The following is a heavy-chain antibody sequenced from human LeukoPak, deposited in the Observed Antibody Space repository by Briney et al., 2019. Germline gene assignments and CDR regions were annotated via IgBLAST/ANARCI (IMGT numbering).Heavy chain of an antibody. CDR2: INPSGGST. CDR1: GYTFTSYY. J-gene: IGHJ3*02. D-gene: IGHD7-27*01. CDR3: ARVGHQTGYAFDI. V-gene: IGHV1-46*01. Sequence: ASVKVSCKASGYTFTSYYMHWVRQAPGQGLEWMGIINPSGGSTSYAQEFQGRVTMTRDTSTSTVYMELSSLRSEDTAVYYCARVGHQTGYAFDIWGQGTMVTVSS.